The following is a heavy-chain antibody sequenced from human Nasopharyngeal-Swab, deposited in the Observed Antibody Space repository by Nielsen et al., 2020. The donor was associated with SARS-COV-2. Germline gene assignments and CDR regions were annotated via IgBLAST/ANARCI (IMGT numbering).Heavy chain of an antibody. Sequence: GGSLRLSCAGSGFTLSSYWMHWVRQAPGKGLMWVARINRDGSGTNYADSVKGRFTISRDNAKNTLYLQMNTLSAEDTGVYYCARDCDTATCYRSAADTWGQGTLVTVSS. CDR1: GFTLSSYW. V-gene: IGHV3-74*01. CDR3: ARDCDTATCYRSAADT. CDR2: INRDGSGT. J-gene: IGHJ5*01. D-gene: IGHD2-2*01.